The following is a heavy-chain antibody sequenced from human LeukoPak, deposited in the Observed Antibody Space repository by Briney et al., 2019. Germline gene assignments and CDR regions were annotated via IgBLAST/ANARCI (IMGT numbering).Heavy chain of an antibody. CDR3: AKVSRVGATWYFDY. J-gene: IGHJ4*02. CDR2: ISGSGFTI. Sequence: SGGSLRLSCAVSGFTLSNYSMNWVRQAPGKGLEWISYISGSGFTIHYADSVKGRFTISRDNAKNSLYLQMNSLRAEDTAVYYCAKVSRVGATWYFDYWGQGTLVTVSS. D-gene: IGHD1-26*01. CDR1: GFTLSNYS. V-gene: IGHV3-48*04.